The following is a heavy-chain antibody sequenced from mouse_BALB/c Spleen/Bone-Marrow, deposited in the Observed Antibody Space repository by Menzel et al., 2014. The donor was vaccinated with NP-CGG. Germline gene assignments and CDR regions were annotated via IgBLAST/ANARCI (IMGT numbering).Heavy chain of an antibody. J-gene: IGHJ2*01. CDR2: ISSGSSTI. V-gene: IGHV5-17*02. CDR3: TRRTNGDDFDY. Sequence: EVQLVESGGGLVQPGGSRKLSCAASGFTFSSFGMHWVRQAPEKGLEWVAYISSGSSTIIYADTLKGRFTVSRDNPKNTLIQQMTSIRADATAKYYCTRRTNGDDFDYWGQGTTLTVSS. CDR1: GFTFSSFG. D-gene: IGHD4-1*01.